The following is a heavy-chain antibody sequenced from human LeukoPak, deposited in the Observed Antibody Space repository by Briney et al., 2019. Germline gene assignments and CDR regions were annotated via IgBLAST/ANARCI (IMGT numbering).Heavy chain of an antibody. D-gene: IGHD4-17*01. CDR1: GFTFDDYG. V-gene: IGHV3-20*04. Sequence: PGGSLRLSCAASGFTFDDYGMSWVRQAPGKGLEWVCGLNWNGGSPNCADSVKGRFTISRDNAKNSLYLQMSTLKVEDTALYYCARAGSYGDYVTYYYYYMDVWGKGTTVTVSS. CDR2: LNWNGGSP. J-gene: IGHJ6*03. CDR3: ARAGSYGDYVTYYYYYMDV.